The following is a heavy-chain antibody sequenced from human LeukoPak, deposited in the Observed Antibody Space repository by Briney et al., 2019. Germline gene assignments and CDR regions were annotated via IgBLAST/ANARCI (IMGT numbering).Heavy chain of an antibody. CDR1: GYTLTELS. J-gene: IGHJ3*02. Sequence: ASVKVSCKVSGYTLTELSMHWVRQAPGKGLEWMEGFDPEDGETIYAQKFQGRVTMTEDTSTDTAYMELSSLRSEDTAVYYCATAGIGSYDAFDIWGQGTMVTVSS. D-gene: IGHD6-13*01. V-gene: IGHV1-24*01. CDR2: FDPEDGET. CDR3: ATAGIGSYDAFDI.